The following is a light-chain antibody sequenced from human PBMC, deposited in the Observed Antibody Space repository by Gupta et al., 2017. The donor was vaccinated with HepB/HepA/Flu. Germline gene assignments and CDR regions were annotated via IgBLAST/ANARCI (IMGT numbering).Light chain of an antibody. J-gene: IGLJ2*01. CDR2: DVS. CDR3: CSDAGRYTKI. Sequence: QSALTQPRSVSGSPGQSVIISCTGTSSDVGGTNFVSWYQQHPDKAPKVIIYDVSKRPSGVPDRFSGSKSGKTASLTISGRQAEDEADYYCCSDAGRYTKIFGGGTKLAVL. V-gene: IGLV2-11*01. CDR1: SSDVGGTNF.